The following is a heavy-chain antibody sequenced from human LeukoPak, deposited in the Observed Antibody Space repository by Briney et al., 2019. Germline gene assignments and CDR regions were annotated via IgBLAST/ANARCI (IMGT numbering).Heavy chain of an antibody. D-gene: IGHD1-26*01. V-gene: IGHV4-4*02. CDR2: IYHSGST. CDR1: GGSISSSNW. Sequence: SETLSLTCAVSGGSISSSNWWSWVRQPPGKGLEWIGEIYHSGSTNYNPSLKSRVTISVDKSKNQFSLKLRSVTAADTAVYFCARGKSRGSHIDYWGQGTLVTAST. J-gene: IGHJ4*02. CDR3: ARGKSRGSHIDY.